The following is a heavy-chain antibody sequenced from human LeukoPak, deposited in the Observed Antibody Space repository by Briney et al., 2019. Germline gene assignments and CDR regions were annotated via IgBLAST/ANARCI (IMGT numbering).Heavy chain of an antibody. CDR3: ARGFRVETTVTTSSGGWFDP. V-gene: IGHV3-74*01. J-gene: IGHJ5*02. Sequence: GGSLRLSCAASGFTFSSYWVHWVRQAPGKGLVWVSRINSDGSSTSYADSVKGRFTISRDNAKNTLYLQMNSLRAEDTAVYYCARGFRVETTVTTSSGGWFDPWGQGTLVTVSS. CDR2: INSDGSST. D-gene: IGHD4-11*01. CDR1: GFTFSSYW.